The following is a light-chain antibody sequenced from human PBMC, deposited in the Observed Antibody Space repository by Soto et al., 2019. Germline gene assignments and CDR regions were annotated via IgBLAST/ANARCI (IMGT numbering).Light chain of an antibody. V-gene: IGKV1-17*01. J-gene: IGKJ3*01. Sequence: DIQMTQSPSSLSASIGDRVTITCRASQNINNYLNWYQYKPGTAPKLLIYGASSLQSGVPARFGGSGSGTEFTLTISSLQPEDFATYYCQQLNSYPRTFGPGTKVDIK. CDR1: QNINNY. CDR3: QQLNSYPRT. CDR2: GAS.